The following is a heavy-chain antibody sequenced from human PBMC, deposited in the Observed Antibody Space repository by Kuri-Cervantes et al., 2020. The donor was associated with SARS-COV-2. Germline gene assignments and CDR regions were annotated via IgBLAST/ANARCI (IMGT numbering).Heavy chain of an antibody. Sequence: GESLKISCAASGFTFSSYGMSWIRQAPGKGLEWVSYISSSGSTIYYADSVKGRFTISRDNAKNSLYLQMNSLRAEDTAVYYCARAPPPASPRGGMDVWGQGTTVTVSS. CDR3: ARAPPPASPRGGMDV. CDR1: GFTFSSYG. V-gene: IGHV3-11*01. D-gene: IGHD2-2*01. CDR2: ISSSGSTI. J-gene: IGHJ6*02.